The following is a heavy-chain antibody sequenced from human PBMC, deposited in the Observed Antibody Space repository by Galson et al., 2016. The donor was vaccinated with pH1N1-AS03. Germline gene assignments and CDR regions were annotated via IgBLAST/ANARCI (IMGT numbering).Heavy chain of an antibody. V-gene: IGHV5-51*01. Sequence: QSGAEVKKPGESLKISCKTSGSIFTSYWVAWVRHMPGKGLEWMGIIYPGDSDTRYSPSFQGQVTISADGSLHTAYLQWSSLMASDPAIYYCARQVRDGYNDYFDYWGQGILVTVSS. D-gene: IGHD5-24*01. CDR2: IYPGDSDT. J-gene: IGHJ4*02. CDR1: GSIFTSYW. CDR3: ARQVRDGYNDYFDY.